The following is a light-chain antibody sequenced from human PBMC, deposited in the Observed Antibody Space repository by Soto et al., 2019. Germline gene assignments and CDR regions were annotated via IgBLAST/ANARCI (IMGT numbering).Light chain of an antibody. CDR1: SSDVGGYKY. CDR2: EVS. CDR3: SSYTSSRTLV. V-gene: IGLV2-14*01. Sequence: QSALTQPASVSGSPGQSITISCTGTSSDVGGYKYVSWYQQHPGKAPKLMIYEVSTRPSGVSNRFSGSKSGNTASLTISGIQAEDDADYYGSSYTSSRTLVFGGGTQLTVL. J-gene: IGLJ3*02.